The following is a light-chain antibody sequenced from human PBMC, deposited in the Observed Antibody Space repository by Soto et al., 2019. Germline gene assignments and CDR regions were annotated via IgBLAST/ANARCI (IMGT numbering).Light chain of an antibody. V-gene: IGLV2-23*02. J-gene: IGLJ1*01. CDR2: EVS. CDR3: CADAGRSTYV. Sequence: QSVLTQPASVSGSPGQSITISCTRTSSDVGSYNFVSWYQQHPGEVPKVMIYEVSKRPSEVSDRFSGSKSGNTASLTISGLQAEDEADYYCCADAGRSTYVFGTGTKVTVL. CDR1: SSDVGSYNF.